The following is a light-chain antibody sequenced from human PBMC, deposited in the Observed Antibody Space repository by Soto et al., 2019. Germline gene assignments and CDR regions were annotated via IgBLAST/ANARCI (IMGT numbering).Light chain of an antibody. CDR3: QQYGSSPRT. Sequence: EVVLTQSPATLSLSPGEGATLSCRASQSISSTYLAWYQQKPGQAPRLLIFAASSRATGIPDRFSGGGSGTDFTLTITRLEPEDFAVYYCQQYGSSPRTFGQGTRLEIK. J-gene: IGKJ5*01. CDR2: AAS. CDR1: QSISSTY. V-gene: IGKV3-20*01.